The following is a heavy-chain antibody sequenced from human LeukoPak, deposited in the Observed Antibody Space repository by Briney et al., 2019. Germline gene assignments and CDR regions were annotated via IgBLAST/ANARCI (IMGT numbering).Heavy chain of an antibody. Sequence: SETLSLTCTVSGGSITSYYWGWIRQPPGKGLEWIGYIYYSGSTNYNPSLKGRVTISVDTSKNHFSLKLSSVTAADTAVYYCAGIDTATISVEDWGRGTLVTVSS. J-gene: IGHJ4*02. CDR2: IYYSGST. CDR3: AGIDTATISVED. CDR1: GGSITSYY. D-gene: IGHD5-24*01. V-gene: IGHV4-59*01.